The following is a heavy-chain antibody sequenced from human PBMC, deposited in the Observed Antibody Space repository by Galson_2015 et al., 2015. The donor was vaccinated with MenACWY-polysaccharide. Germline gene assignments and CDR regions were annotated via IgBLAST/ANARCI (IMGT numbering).Heavy chain of an antibody. J-gene: IGHJ4*02. Sequence: SLRLSCAASGFTFSSYAMHWVRQAPDKGLEWAAVIWSDGSNKNYADSVKGRFTISRDNSKNTLYLQMNSLRAEDTAVYYCARSSVVVVTDTQGFDSWGQGTLVTVSS. CDR3: ARSSVVVVTDTQGFDS. CDR1: GFTFSSYA. V-gene: IGHV3-33*08. D-gene: IGHD2-15*01. CDR2: IWSDGSNK.